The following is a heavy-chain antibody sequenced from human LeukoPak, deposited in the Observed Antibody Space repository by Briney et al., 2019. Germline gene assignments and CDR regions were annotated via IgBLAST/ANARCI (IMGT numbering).Heavy chain of an antibody. D-gene: IGHD3-10*01. CDR1: GFTFSSYG. Sequence: HPGGSLRLSCAASGFTFSSYGMHWVRQAPGKGLEWVAFIRYDGSDKYHADSVKGRFTISRDNSKNTLYLQMNSLRAEDTAAYYCANLPIRGSGSYYTDYWGQGTLVTVSS. J-gene: IGHJ4*02. V-gene: IGHV3-30*02. CDR3: ANLPIRGSGSYYTDY. CDR2: IRYDGSDK.